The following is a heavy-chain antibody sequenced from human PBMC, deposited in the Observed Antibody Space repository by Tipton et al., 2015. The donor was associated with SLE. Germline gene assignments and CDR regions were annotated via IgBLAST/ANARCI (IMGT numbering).Heavy chain of an antibody. CDR2: IYYSGST. Sequence: TLSLTCTVSGGSISSSSYYWGWIRQPPGKGLEWIGSIYYSGSTYYNPSLKIRVTISVDTSKNQFSLKLSSVTAADTAVYYCASSRRGYRAFDIWGQGTMVTVSS. CDR1: GGSISSSSYY. D-gene: IGHD3-10*01. V-gene: IGHV4-39*01. CDR3: ASSRRGYRAFDI. J-gene: IGHJ3*02.